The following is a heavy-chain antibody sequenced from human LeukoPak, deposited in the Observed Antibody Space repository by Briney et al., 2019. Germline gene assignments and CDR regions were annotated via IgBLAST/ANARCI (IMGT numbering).Heavy chain of an antibody. D-gene: IGHD3-9*01. CDR3: ARDHDWAFDL. V-gene: IGHV3-21*01. J-gene: IGHJ4*02. CDR2: ISSSSSYI. Sequence: GGSLRLSCAASGFTFSSYSMNWVRQAPGKGLEWVSSISSSSSYIYYADSVKGRFTISRDNAKNSLYLQMNALRYEDTAIYYCARDHDWAFDLWGQGTLVTVSS. CDR1: GFTFSSYS.